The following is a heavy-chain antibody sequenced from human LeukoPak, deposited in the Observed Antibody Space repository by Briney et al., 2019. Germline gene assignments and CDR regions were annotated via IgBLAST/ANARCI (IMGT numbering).Heavy chain of an antibody. V-gene: IGHV4-59*01. CDR3: AREGQQLGIYYYMDV. D-gene: IGHD6-13*01. J-gene: IGHJ6*03. Sequence: SETLSLTCTVSGGSISSYYWSWIRQPPGKGLEWIGYIYYSGSTNYNPSLKSRVTISVDTSKNQFSLKLSSVTAADTAVYYCAREGQQLGIYYYMDVWGKGTTVTVSS. CDR2: IYYSGST. CDR1: GGSISSYY.